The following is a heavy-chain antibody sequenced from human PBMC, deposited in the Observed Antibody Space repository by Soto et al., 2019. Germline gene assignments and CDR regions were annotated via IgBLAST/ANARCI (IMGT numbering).Heavy chain of an antibody. V-gene: IGHV1-18*01. CDR1: GYSFNSYG. D-gene: IGHD2-15*01. CDR2: ISANNGNT. CDR3: ARDHRYCSGGSCYVVDY. J-gene: IGHJ4*02. Sequence: QVQLVQSGAEVKKPGASVKVSCKASGYSFNSYGISWVRKAPGQGLEWMGWISANNGNTKYAQKVKGRVTLTTDTSTSIAYMELRSLRSDDTAVYYCARDHRYCSGGSCYVVDYWGQGTLVTVSS.